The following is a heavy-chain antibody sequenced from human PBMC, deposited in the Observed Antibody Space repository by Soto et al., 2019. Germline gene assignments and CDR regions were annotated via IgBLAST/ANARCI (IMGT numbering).Heavy chain of an antibody. CDR2: INPSGGST. J-gene: IGHJ6*02. D-gene: IGHD4-17*01. V-gene: IGHV1-46*01. CDR1: GYTFTSYY. CDR3: ASGRYGDYLDYYGMDV. Sequence: QVQLVQSGAEVKKPGASVKVSCKASGYTFTSYYMHWVRQAPGQGLEWMGIINPSGGSTSYAQKFQGRVTMTRDTSTSTVYIELSSLRSEDTAVYYCASGRYGDYLDYYGMDVWGQGTTVTVSS.